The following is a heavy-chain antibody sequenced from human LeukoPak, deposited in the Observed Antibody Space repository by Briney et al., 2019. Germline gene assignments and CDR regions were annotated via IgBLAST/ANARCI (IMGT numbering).Heavy chain of an antibody. V-gene: IGHV3-23*01. CDR2: IRGSGGST. CDR3: AKDPVSFNGVFDY. Sequence: HPGGSLRLSCAASGFTFSSYAMSGLRQAPGKGLEWVSAIRGSGGSTYYADSVKGRFTISRDNSKNTLYLQMNRLRAEDTAVYYCAKDPVSFNGVFDYWGQGTLVTVSS. J-gene: IGHJ4*02. CDR1: GFTFSSYA. D-gene: IGHD2-8*01.